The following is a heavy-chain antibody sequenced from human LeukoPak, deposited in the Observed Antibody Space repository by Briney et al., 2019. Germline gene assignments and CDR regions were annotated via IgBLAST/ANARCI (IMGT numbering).Heavy chain of an antibody. J-gene: IGHJ4*02. CDR3: AKDQGIIVPTYYFDY. CDR2: VCGSGGTT. D-gene: IGHD2-15*01. Sequence: PGGSLRLSCAASGFTFSSYGMSWVRQAPGKGLEWVSAVCGSGGTTDYADSVKGRFTISRDNSKNTLYLQMNNQRAEDTAVYYCAKDQGIIVPTYYFDYWGQGTLVTVSS. V-gene: IGHV3-23*01. CDR1: GFTFSSYG.